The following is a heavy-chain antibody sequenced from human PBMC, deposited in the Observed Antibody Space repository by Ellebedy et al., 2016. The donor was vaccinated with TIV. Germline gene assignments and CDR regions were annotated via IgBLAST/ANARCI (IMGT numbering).Heavy chain of an antibody. CDR1: GFTFSGYW. Sequence: GESLKISCAASGFTFSGYWMNWVRQAPGRGLEWVANIKQDGSEEYYVDSVKGRFTISRDNAKNSLYLQMTSLRAEDTAVYSCAKAPIETCRGVICYPFDNWGLGTLVTVSS. V-gene: IGHV3-7*03. D-gene: IGHD2-15*01. CDR2: IKQDGSEE. CDR3: AKAPIETCRGVICYPFDN. J-gene: IGHJ4*02.